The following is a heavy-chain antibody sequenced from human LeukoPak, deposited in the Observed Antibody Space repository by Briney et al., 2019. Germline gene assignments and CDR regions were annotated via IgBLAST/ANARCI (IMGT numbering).Heavy chain of an antibody. CDR2: IRSDGINK. CDR3: AKDPSSGWYLRLDY. CDR1: GFTFSTYR. V-gene: IGHV3-30*02. J-gene: IGHJ4*02. Sequence: GGSLRLSCAASGFTFSTYRMHWVRQAPGKGLEWVAFIRSDGINKYYADSVKGRFTISRDNSKNTLYLQMNSLRAEDTAVYYCAKDPSSGWYLRLDYWGQGTLVTVSS. D-gene: IGHD6-19*01.